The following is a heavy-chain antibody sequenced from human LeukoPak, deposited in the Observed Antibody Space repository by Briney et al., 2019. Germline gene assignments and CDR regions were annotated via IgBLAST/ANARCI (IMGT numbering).Heavy chain of an antibody. D-gene: IGHD5-18*01. Sequence: KSSETLSLTCTVSGGSISSSSYYWGWIRQPPGKGLEWIGSIYYSGSTYYNPSLKSRVTISVDTSKNQFSLKLSSVTAADTAVYYCAREDSSVRRASSYWGQGTLVTVSS. J-gene: IGHJ4*02. CDR3: AREDSSVRRASSY. CDR2: IYYSGST. CDR1: GGSISSSSYY. V-gene: IGHV4-39*07.